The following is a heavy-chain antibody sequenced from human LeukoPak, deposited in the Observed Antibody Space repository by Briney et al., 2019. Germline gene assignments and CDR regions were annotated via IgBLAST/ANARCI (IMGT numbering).Heavy chain of an antibody. J-gene: IGHJ4*02. CDR2: IYYSGST. CDR3: ARRRYSGSYADY. V-gene: IGHV4-59*08. D-gene: IGHD1-26*01. Sequence: SETLSLTCTVSGGSISSYYWSWIRQPPGKGLEWIGYIYYSGSTNYNPSLKSRVTISVDTSKNQFSLKLSPVTAADTAVYYCARRRYSGSYADYWGQGTLVTVSS. CDR1: GGSISSYY.